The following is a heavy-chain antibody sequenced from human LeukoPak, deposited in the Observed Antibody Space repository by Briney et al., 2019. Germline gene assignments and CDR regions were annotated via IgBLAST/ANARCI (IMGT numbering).Heavy chain of an antibody. Sequence: GGSLRLSCAASGFTFDDYGMSWVRQAPGKGLEWVSGINWNGGSTGYADSVKGRFTISRDNAKNSLYLQMNSLRAEDTALYYCARVYGSSSGGGYFDYWGQGTLVTVSS. CDR3: ARVYGSSSGGGYFDY. CDR2: INWNGGST. J-gene: IGHJ4*02. V-gene: IGHV3-20*04. CDR1: GFTFDDYG. D-gene: IGHD6-6*01.